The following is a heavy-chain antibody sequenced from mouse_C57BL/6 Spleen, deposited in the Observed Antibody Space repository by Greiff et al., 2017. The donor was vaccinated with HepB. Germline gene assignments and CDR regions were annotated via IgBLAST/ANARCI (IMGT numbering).Heavy chain of an antibody. D-gene: IGHD1-1*01. CDR2: ISSGSSTI. J-gene: IGHJ4*01. CDR1: GFTFSDYG. V-gene: IGHV5-17*01. Sequence: VQLKESGGGLVKPGGSLKLSCAASGFTFSDYGMHWVRQAPEKGLEWVAYISSGSSTIYYADTVKGRFTISRDNAKNNLILQMTSLRSEDTAMYYCARGSSYDYAMDYWGQGTSVTVSS. CDR3: ARGSSYDYAMDY.